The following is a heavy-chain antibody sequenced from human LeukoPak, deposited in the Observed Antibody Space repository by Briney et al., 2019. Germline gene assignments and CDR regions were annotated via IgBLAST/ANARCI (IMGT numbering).Heavy chain of an antibody. CDR3: ATTCSTSCYYYYYYYGMDV. J-gene: IGHJ6*04. CDR1: GFTFSSHA. D-gene: IGHD2-2*01. V-gene: IGHV3-23*01. CDR2: ISGSGGST. Sequence: GGSLRLSCAASGFTFSSHAMSWVRQAPGKGLEWVSAISGSGGSTYYADSVKGRFTISRDNSKNTLYLQMNSLRAEDTAVYYCATTCSTSCYYYYYYYGMDVWGKGTTVTVSS.